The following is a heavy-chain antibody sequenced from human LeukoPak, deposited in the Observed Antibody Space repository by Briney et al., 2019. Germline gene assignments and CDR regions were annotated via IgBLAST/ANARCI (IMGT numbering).Heavy chain of an antibody. CDR3: AKDGAMVRGVLEWHYFDY. CDR1: GFTFDDYA. V-gene: IGHV3-43D*03. D-gene: IGHD3-10*01. J-gene: IGHJ4*02. CDR2: ISWDGGST. Sequence: GGSLRLSCAASGFTFDDYAMHWVRQAPGKGLEWVSLISWDGGSTYYADSVKGRFTISRDNSKNSLYLQMNSLRAEDTALYYCAKDGAMVRGVLEWHYFDYWGQGTLVTVSS.